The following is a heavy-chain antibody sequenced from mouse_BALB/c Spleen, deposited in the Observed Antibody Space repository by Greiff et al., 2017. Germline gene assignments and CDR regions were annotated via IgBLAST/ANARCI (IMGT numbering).Heavy chain of an antibody. J-gene: IGHJ3*01. CDR2: ISSGGSYT. Sequence: EVHLVESGGGLVKPGGSLKLSCAASGFTFSSYTMSWVRQTPEKRLEWVATISSGGSYTYYPDSVKGRFTISRDNAKNTLYLQMSSLKSEDTAMYYCTRDGDRYDGFAYWGQGTLVTVSA. V-gene: IGHV5-6-4*01. CDR3: TRDGDRYDGFAY. CDR1: GFTFSSYT. D-gene: IGHD2-14*01.